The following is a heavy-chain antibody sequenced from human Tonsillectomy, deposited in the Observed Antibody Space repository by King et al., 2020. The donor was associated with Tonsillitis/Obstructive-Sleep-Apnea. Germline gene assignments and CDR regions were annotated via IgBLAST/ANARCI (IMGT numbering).Heavy chain of an antibody. CDR3: AREALDAFDI. CDR2: IYYTGST. V-gene: IGHV4-59*01. CDR1: GGSISSYY. J-gene: IGHJ3*02. Sequence: QLQESGPGLVKPSETLSLTCTVSGGSISSYYWSWLRPPPGKGLEWIGYIYYTGSTKYNPSLKSRVTISVDTSKNQFSLNLSSVTAADTAVYYCAREALDAFDIWGQGTVVTVSS.